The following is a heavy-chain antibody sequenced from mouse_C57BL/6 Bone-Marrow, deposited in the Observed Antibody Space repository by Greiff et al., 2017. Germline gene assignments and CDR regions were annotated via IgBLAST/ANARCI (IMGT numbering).Heavy chain of an antibody. CDR2: INPGSGGT. V-gene: IGHV1-54*01. D-gene: IGHD1-1*01. Sequence: QVQLQQSGAELVRPGPSVQVSCKASGYAFTNYLIAWVKQRPGQGLEWIGVINPGSGGTNYNEKFKGKATLTADKSSSTAYMQRSSLTSEDSAVYFWANYYGSSRPYVEVWGTGTTVTVAA. CDR1: GYAFTNYL. J-gene: IGHJ1*03. CDR3: ANYYGSSRPYVEV.